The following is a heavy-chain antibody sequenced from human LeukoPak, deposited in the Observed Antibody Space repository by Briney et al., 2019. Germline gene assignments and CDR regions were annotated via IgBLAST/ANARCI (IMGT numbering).Heavy chain of an antibody. CDR2: INPNSGGT. V-gene: IGHV1-2*02. D-gene: IGHD3-22*01. J-gene: IGHJ5*02. CDR1: GYTFTGYY. Sequence: ASVKASCKASGYTFTGYYMHWVRQAPGQGLGWMGWINPNSGGTNYAQKFQGRVTMTRDTSISTAYMELSRLRSDDTAVYYCARDRNYYDSSGYYYWFDPWGQGTLVTVSS. CDR3: ARDRNYYDSSGYYYWFDP.